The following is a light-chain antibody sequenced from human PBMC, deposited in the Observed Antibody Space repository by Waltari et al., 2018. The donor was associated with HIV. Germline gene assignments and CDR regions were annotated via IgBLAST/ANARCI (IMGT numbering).Light chain of an antibody. CDR2: DVS. J-gene: IGLJ3*02. Sequence: QSALTQPASVSGSPGQSITISCTGTNNDVGGYNYVSWYQQHPGQAPKLMIYDVSNRPSGVSNRFSGSKSGNTASLTISVLQAEDEADYYCSSYTSSSTRVFGGGTKLTVL. CDR1: NNDVGGYNY. CDR3: SSYTSSSTRV. V-gene: IGLV2-14*03.